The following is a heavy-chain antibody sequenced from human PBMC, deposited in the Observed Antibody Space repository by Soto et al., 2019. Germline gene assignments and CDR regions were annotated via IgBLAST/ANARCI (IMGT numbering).Heavy chain of an antibody. CDR2: INHSGST. CDR1: GGSFSGYY. V-gene: IGHV4-34*01. Sequence: SETLSLTCAVYGGSFSGYYWSWIRQPPGKGLEWIGEINHSGSTNYNPSLKSRVTISVDTSKNQFSLKLSSVTAADTAVYYCARAVSYSSGWYYFDYWGQGTLVTVSS. D-gene: IGHD6-19*01. J-gene: IGHJ4*02. CDR3: ARAVSYSSGWYYFDY.